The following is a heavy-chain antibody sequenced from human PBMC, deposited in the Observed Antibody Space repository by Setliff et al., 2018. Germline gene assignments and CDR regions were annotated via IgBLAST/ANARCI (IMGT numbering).Heavy chain of an antibody. Sequence: PSETLSLTCTVSGGSISSSSYFWGWIRQPPGKGLEWIGSIYYSGSTYYNPSLKSRVTISVDTPKNQFSLKLSSVTAADTAVYYCAKGFDSSGYHYYYYYGMDVWGQGTTVTVSS. D-gene: IGHD3-22*01. CDR3: AKGFDSSGYHYYYYYGMDV. V-gene: IGHV4-39*07. J-gene: IGHJ6*02. CDR1: GGSISSSSYF. CDR2: IYYSGST.